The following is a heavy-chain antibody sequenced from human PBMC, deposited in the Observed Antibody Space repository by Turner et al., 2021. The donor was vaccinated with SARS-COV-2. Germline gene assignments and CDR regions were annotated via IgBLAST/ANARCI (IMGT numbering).Heavy chain of an antibody. CDR2: FDPEDGET. CDR1: GYTLTELS. CDR3: ATCRDGYNWGAFHI. D-gene: IGHD5-12*01. Sequence: QPVPSGAEVLKPGASLKVTCKVSGYTLTELSMHWVRQAPGKGLEWMGGFDPEDGETIYAQKFQGRVTMTEDTSTDTAYMELSSLRSEDTAVYYCATCRDGYNWGAFHIWGQGTMVTVSS. J-gene: IGHJ3*02. V-gene: IGHV1-24*01.